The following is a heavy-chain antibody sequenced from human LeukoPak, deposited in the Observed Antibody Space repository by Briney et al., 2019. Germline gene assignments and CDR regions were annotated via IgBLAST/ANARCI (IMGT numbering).Heavy chain of an antibody. CDR3: ARAPPPYMVTE. CDR2: IYYSGST. V-gene: IGHV4-30-4*08. Sequence: SETLSLTCTVSGGSISGSIYYWGWIRQPPGKGLEWIGYIYYSGSTYYNPSLKSRVTISADTSKNQFSLKLSSVTAADTAVYYCARAPPPYMVTEWGQGTLVTVSS. CDR1: GGSISGSIYY. J-gene: IGHJ4*02. D-gene: IGHD4-23*01.